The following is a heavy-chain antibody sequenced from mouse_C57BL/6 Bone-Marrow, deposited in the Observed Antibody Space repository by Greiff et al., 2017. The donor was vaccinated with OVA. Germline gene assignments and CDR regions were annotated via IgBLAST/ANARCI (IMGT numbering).Heavy chain of an antibody. CDR3: AYGSSPYYYAMDY. CDR1: GFSFNTYA. V-gene: IGHV10-1*01. J-gene: IGHJ4*01. CDR2: IRSKSNNYAT. D-gene: IGHD1-1*01. Sequence: EVHLVESGGGLVQPKGSLKLSCAASGFSFNTYAMNWVRQAPGKGLEWVARIRSKSNNYATYYADSVKDRFTISRDDSESMLYLQMNNLKTEDTAMYYCAYGSSPYYYAMDYWGQGTSVTVSS.